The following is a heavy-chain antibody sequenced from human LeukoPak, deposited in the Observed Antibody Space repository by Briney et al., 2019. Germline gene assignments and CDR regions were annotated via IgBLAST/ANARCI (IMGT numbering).Heavy chain of an antibody. CDR2: INPHNSGT. J-gene: IGHJ4*02. Sequence: ASVKVSCKASGYTFTGYYIHWVRQAPGQGLEWMGWINPHNSGTNYAQRFRGRVTMTRDTSISTAYMDLSRLTSDDTAVYYCARVGESYYDYVWGSYGGLDYWGQGTLVTVSS. D-gene: IGHD3-16*01. CDR3: ARVGESYYDYVWGSYGGLDY. CDR1: GYTFTGYY. V-gene: IGHV1-2*02.